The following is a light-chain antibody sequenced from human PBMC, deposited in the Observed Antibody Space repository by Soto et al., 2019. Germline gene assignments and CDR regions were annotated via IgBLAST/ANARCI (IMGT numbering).Light chain of an antibody. CDR1: QSISSSS. CDR2: GAS. V-gene: IGKV3-20*01. CDR3: QQYGTSPWT. Sequence: EIVLTQSPGTLSLSPGERATLSCRASQSISSSSLAWYQQKPGQAPRLLIYGASSRAPGIPDRFSGSGSGTDFTLTISRLEPEDFAVYYCQQYGTSPWTFGQGTKVEIK. J-gene: IGKJ1*01.